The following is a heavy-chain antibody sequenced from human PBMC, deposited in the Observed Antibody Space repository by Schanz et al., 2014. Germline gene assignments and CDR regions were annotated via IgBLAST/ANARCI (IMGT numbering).Heavy chain of an antibody. J-gene: IGHJ4*02. Sequence: QVQLVESGGGVVQPGRSLRLSCAASGFTFRSHAMHWVRQVPGKGLEWGAVISHDGSKKYYADSVKGRFTISRDNSRNTLYLQMNSLRAEDTAVYYCARGLPSDFDFGNGSQNAFDYWGQGTLVTVSS. CDR2: ISHDGSKK. D-gene: IGHD3-3*01. CDR3: ARGLPSDFDFGNGSQNAFDY. CDR1: GFTFRSHA. V-gene: IGHV3-30*16.